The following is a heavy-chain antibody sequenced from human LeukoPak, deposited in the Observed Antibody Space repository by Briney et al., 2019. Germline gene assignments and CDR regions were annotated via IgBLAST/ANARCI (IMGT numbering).Heavy chain of an antibody. V-gene: IGHV1-69*13. Sequence: GASVKVSCKASGGTFSSYAISWVRQAPGQGLEWMGGIIPIFGTANYAQKFQGRVTITADESTSTAYMELRSLRSDDTAVYYCAREGSTSFVYYYYMDVWGKGTTVTISS. CDR1: GGTFSSYA. D-gene: IGHD2/OR15-2a*01. CDR2: IIPIFGTA. CDR3: AREGSTSFVYYYYMDV. J-gene: IGHJ6*03.